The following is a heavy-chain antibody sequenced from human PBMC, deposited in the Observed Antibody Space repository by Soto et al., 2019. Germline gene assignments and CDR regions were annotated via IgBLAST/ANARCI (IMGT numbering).Heavy chain of an antibody. V-gene: IGHV3-73*01. CDR2: MRSKADTYAT. J-gene: IGHJ4*02. Sequence: EVQLVESGGNLVQPGGSLKLSCAASGFIFSGSTIHWVRQASGKGLEWVGRMRSKADTYATAYAPSVEGRFTISRDDSKNTAYLQMNRLKTEDTAVYYCISASHHTQGDYWGQGTLVTVSS. CDR1: GFIFSGST. CDR3: ISASHHTQGDY.